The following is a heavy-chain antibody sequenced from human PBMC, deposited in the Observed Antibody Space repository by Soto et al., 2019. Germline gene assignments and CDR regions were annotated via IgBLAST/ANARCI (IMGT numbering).Heavy chain of an antibody. Sequence: QVQLVQSGAEVKKPGSSVKVSCKASGGTFSSYAISWVRQAPGQGLERMGGIIPIFGTANYAQKFQGRVTITADESTSTAYMELSSLRSEETAVYYCARDTNTIFGVVIHYYGMDVWGQGTTVTVSS. CDR2: IIPIFGTA. CDR3: ARDTNTIFGVVIHYYGMDV. CDR1: GGTFSSYA. D-gene: IGHD3-3*01. J-gene: IGHJ6*02. V-gene: IGHV1-69*12.